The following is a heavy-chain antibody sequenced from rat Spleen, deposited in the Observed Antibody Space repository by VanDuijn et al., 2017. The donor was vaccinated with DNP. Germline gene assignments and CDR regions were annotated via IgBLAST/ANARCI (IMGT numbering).Heavy chain of an antibody. CDR2: ITYDGTKT. J-gene: IGHJ3*01. CDR3: VRPYHYSGGGFAY. V-gene: IGHV5-17*01. CDR1: GFTFSDYP. Sequence: EVQLVESGGGLVQPGRSLKLSCAASGFTFSDYPMAWVRQAPKRGLEWVATITYDGTKTFYRDSVKGRFTISRDTAKSTLYLQMNSLRSEDMATYYCVRPYHYSGGGFAYWGQGTLVTVSS. D-gene: IGHD1-1*01.